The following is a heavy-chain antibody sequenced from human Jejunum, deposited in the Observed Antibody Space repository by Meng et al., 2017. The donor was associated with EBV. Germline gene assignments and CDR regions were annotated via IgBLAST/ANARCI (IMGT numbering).Heavy chain of an antibody. CDR2: IDYSVST. J-gene: IGHJ4*02. D-gene: IGHD3-10*01. Sequence: VQLLESGPGLVKASETLSLTCTVACVSMSNCYWSWFRQPPGKGLEWIGYIDYSVSTNYNPSLKSRVTISVDTSKNQFSLSLSSVTAADTAVYYCARGGVRPEYWGQGILVTVSS. V-gene: IGHV4-59*01. CDR3: ARGGVRPEY. CDR1: CVSMSNCY.